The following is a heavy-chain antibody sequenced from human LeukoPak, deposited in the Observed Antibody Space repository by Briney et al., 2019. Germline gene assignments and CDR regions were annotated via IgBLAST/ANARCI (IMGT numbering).Heavy chain of an antibody. CDR2: INSDGSTT. D-gene: IGHD3-3*01. Sequence: GGSLRLSCAASGFTFSRNWMHWVRHAPGKGLVWVSRINSDGSTTTYADPVRGRFTISRDNAKNTLYLQMNSLSAEDTAVYYCARTNGFWSGLDYWGQGTLVTVSS. CDR3: ARTNGFWSGLDY. J-gene: IGHJ4*02. CDR1: GFTFSRNW. V-gene: IGHV3-74*01.